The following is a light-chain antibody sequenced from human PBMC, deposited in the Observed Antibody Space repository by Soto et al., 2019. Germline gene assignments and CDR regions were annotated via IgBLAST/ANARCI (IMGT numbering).Light chain of an antibody. Sequence: QSVLTQSSSASASLGSSVKLTCTLSSGHSSYIIAWHQQQPGKAPRYLMKLEGSGSYNKGSGVPDRFSGSSSGADRYLTISNLHFEHEADYYCETWHSNTRVFGGGTKLTLL. J-gene: IGLJ3*02. CDR2: LEGSGSY. V-gene: IGLV4-60*02. CDR3: ETWHSNTRV. CDR1: SGHSSYI.